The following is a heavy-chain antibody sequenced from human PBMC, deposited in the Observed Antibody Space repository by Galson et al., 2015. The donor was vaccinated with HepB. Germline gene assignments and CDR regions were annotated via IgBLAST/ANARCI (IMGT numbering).Heavy chain of an antibody. CDR2: IYWDDDK. D-gene: IGHD6-13*01. CDR3: ARAGYGTRFDY. Sequence: PALVKPPQTLTLTCTFSGFSLRTSGVGVGWIRQPPGKALEWLALIYWDDDKRYSPSLKSRLTITKDTSKNQVVLTMTNMDPVDTATYYCARAGYGTRFDYWGQGTLVTVSS. J-gene: IGHJ4*02. V-gene: IGHV2-5*02. CDR1: GFSLRTSGVG.